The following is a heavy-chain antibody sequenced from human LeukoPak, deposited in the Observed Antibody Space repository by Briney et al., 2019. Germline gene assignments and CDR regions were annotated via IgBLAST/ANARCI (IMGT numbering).Heavy chain of an antibody. CDR1: GGSISSSNW. V-gene: IGHV4-4*02. CDR2: IYHSGST. Sequence: SETLSLTCAVSGGSISSSNWWSWVRQPPGKGLEWIGEIYHSGSTNYNPSLKSRVTISVDKSKNQFSLKLSSVTAADTAVYYCARRASGYETSLGFGYWGQGTLVTVSS. D-gene: IGHD5-12*01. CDR3: ARRASGYETSLGFGY. J-gene: IGHJ4*02.